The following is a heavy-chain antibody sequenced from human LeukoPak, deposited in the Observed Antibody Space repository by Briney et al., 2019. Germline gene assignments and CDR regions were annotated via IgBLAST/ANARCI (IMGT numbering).Heavy chain of an antibody. CDR1: GFTFSNYS. J-gene: IGHJ4*02. D-gene: IGHD6-13*01. CDR2: ISSSSYI. CDR3: ARSSRTSWYSDY. V-gene: IGHV3-21*01. Sequence: PGGSLRLSCAASGFTFSNYSMNWVRQAPGKGLEWVSSISSSSYIYYADSVKGRFAISRDNARNSLYLQMNSLRVEDMAVYYCARSSRTSWYSDYWGQGTLVTVSS.